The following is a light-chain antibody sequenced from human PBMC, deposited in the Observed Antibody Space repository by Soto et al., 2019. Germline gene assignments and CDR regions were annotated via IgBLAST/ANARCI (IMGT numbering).Light chain of an antibody. CDR2: AAS. CDR1: QGITSW. J-gene: IGKJ1*01. V-gene: IGKV1-12*01. Sequence: DIQMTQSPSSVSASVGDRVTISCRASQGITSWLAWYQQKPGRAPKLLIYAASTLQSGGPSRFSGSLSGTELTLTNSSLQPEDFATYYCLQATSFPRTVGQATKVEIK. CDR3: LQATSFPRT.